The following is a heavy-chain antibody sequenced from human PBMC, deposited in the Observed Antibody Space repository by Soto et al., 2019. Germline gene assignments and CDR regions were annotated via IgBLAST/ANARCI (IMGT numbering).Heavy chain of an antibody. J-gene: IGHJ6*02. CDR2: IKQDGSEK. V-gene: IGHV3-7*02. Sequence: EVQLVESGGGLVQPGGSLRLSCAASGFTFSSYWMSWVRQAPGKGLEWVANIKQDGSEKYYVDSVKGRFTISRDNAKNSLYLQMNSLRAEDTAVYYCVPSYYYYGMDVWGQGTTVTVSS. CDR1: GFTFSSYW. CDR3: VPSYYYYGMDV.